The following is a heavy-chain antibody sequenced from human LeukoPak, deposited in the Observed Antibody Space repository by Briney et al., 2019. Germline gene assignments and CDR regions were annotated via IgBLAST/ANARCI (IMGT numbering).Heavy chain of an antibody. J-gene: IGHJ4*02. CDR2: IYYSGST. CDR1: GGSITRNY. Sequence: SETLSLTCNVSGGSITRNYWTWIRQSPGKGLEWIGYIYYSGSTNYNPSLKSRVTISVDTSQNQFSLRLSSVTAADTAVYYCARGRYVTTRGGAAAGFLDYWGQGTLVTVST. D-gene: IGHD6-13*01. V-gene: IGHV4-59*12. CDR3: ARGRYVTTRGGAAAGFLDY.